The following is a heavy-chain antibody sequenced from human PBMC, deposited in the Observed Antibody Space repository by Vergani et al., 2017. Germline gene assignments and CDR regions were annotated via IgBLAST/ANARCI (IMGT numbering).Heavy chain of an antibody. CDR3: AREFGTTGTGAFDI. Sequence: QVQLVQSGAEVKKPGSSVKVSCKAFGGTFSNYAVRWVRQAPGQGLEWMGGIIPIFGTANYAQKFQGRVTITADKATSPAYMELSSLRSEDTAVYYCAREFGTTGTGAFDIWGQGTMVIVSS. J-gene: IGHJ3*02. CDR1: GGTFSNYA. CDR2: IIPIFGTA. D-gene: IGHD1-1*01. V-gene: IGHV1-69*06.